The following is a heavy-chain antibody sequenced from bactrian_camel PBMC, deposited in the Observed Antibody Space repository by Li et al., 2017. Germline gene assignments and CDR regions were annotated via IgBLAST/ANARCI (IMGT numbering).Heavy chain of an antibody. Sequence: HVQLVESGGDLVQAGGSLRLSCAASGVIPSSSCMGWFRQVPGKEREGVAVIYIAGGGRTYYADSVKGRFSISLDHAENTGYLQMNSLESDDTALYYCAVAVRSWGCPTNPNYWGQGTQVTVS. V-gene: IGHV3S54*01. CDR1: GVIPSSSC. CDR2: IYIAGGGRT. CDR3: AVAVRSWGCPTNPNY. J-gene: IGHJ4*01. D-gene: IGHD1*01.